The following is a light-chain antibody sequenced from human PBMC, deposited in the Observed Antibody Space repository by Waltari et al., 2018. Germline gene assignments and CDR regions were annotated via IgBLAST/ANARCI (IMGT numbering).Light chain of an antibody. J-gene: IGKJ2*01. CDR1: QNVNSF. CDR3: QQRGNLPET. V-gene: IGKV3-11*01. CDR2: DAS. Sequence: EIVLTQSPGTLSLSPGHRATLPCSASQNVNSFLAWYQQKRGQAPRLLIYDASKRATGIPDRISGSGSGTDFTLTISSLEPEDFAIYYCQQRGNLPETFGRGTRVEMK.